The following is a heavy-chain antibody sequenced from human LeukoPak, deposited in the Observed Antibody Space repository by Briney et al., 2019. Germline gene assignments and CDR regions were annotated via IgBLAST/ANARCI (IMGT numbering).Heavy chain of an antibody. CDR1: GFTFSANA. J-gene: IGHJ4*02. V-gene: IGHV3-23*01. CDR3: ARDRI. CDR2: IYDGGSNT. Sequence: GGSLRLSCGASGFTFSANALSWVRQAPGRGLEWVSTIYDGGSNTNYADSVKGRFTISRDNAKNTLYVQMNSLRAEDTAVYYCARDRIWGQGTLVTVSS.